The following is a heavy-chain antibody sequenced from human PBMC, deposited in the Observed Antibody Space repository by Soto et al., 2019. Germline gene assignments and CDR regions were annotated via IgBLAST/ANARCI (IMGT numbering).Heavy chain of an antibody. CDR1: GYTFTNYG. J-gene: IGHJ4*02. CDR3: ASGTGWLALY. D-gene: IGHD6-19*01. CDR2: ISAYSGGT. V-gene: IGHV1-18*01. Sequence: ASVNVSCKASGYTFTNYGISWVRQAPGQGLEWMGWISAYSGGTNYAQKFQGRVTMTTDTSTSTAYMELRRLRSDDTAVYYCASGTGWLALYWGQGTLVTVSS.